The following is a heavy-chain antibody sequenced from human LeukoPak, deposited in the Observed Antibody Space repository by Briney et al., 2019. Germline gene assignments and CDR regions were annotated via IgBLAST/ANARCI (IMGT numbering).Heavy chain of an antibody. J-gene: IGHJ4*02. D-gene: IGHD2-15*01. CDR2: MNPNSGNT. CDR1: GYTFTSYD. V-gene: IGHV1-8*01. Sequence: ASVKVSCKASGYTFTSYDINWVRQATGQGLEWMGWMNPNSGNTGYAQKFQGRVAMTRNTSISTAYMELSSLRSEDTAVYYCARGCGYCSGGSRRLYCFDFWGQGTLVTVSS. CDR3: ARGCGYCSGGSRRLYCFDF.